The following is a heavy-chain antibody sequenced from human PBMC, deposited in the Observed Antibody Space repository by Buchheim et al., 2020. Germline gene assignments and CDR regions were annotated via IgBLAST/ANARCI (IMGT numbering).Heavy chain of an antibody. Sequence: EVQLVESGGRLVQPGGSLRLSCAASGFTFSSYWMSWVRQAPGKGLEWVANIKQDGSEKYYVDSVKGRCTISRDNAKNSLYLQMNSLRAEDTAVYYCATSDYGGPPEDFQHWGQGTL. CDR2: IKQDGSEK. J-gene: IGHJ1*01. CDR1: GFTFSSYW. CDR3: ATSDYGGPPEDFQH. D-gene: IGHD4-23*01. V-gene: IGHV3-7*02.